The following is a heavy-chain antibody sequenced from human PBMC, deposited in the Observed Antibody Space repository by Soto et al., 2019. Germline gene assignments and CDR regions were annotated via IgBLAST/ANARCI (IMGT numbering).Heavy chain of an antibody. CDR3: ARSYIGITMVRGVKGNFDY. J-gene: IGHJ4*02. CDR1: GGTFSSYA. D-gene: IGHD3-10*01. CDR2: IIPIFGTA. V-gene: IGHV1-69*01. Sequence: QVQLVQSGAEVKKPGSSVKVSCKASGGTFSSYAISWVRQAPGQGLEGMGGIIPIFGTANYAQKFQGRVTITADESTSTAYMELSSLRSEDTAVYYCARSYIGITMVRGVKGNFDYWGQGTLVTVSS.